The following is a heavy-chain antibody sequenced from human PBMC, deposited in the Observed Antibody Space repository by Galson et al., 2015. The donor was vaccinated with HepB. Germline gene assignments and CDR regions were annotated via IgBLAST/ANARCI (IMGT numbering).Heavy chain of an antibody. Sequence: ETLSLTCTVSGGSISSSSYYWGWIRQPPGKGLEWIGSIYYSGSTYYNPSLKSRVTISVDTSKNQFSLKLSSVTAADTAVYCCASPGIPRDYGRIKYAFDIWGQGTMVTVSS. V-gene: IGHV4-39*01. CDR1: GGSISSSSYY. CDR2: IYYSGST. J-gene: IGHJ3*02. D-gene: IGHD4-17*01. CDR3: ASPGIPRDYGRIKYAFDI.